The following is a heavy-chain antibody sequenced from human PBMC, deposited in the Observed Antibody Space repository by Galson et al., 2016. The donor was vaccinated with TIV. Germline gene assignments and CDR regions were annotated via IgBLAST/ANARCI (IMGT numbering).Heavy chain of an antibody. CDR3: ARLPSYYGSGNHGFDP. Sequence: SVKVSCKASGGIFSSYAISWVRQAPGQGLEWMGRINAISGTADYAQKFQGRVTITADESTNTAYMELSSLGSEDTAVYYCARLPSYYGSGNHGFDPWGQGALVTVSS. CDR1: GGIFSSYA. J-gene: IGHJ5*02. CDR2: INAISGTA. V-gene: IGHV1-69*13. D-gene: IGHD3-10*01.